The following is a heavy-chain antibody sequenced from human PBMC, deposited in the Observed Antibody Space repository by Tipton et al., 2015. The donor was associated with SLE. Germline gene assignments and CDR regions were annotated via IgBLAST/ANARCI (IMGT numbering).Heavy chain of an antibody. CDR3: ATSHQPLLFYF. Sequence: TLSLTCTVSGGSISSSSYFWGWIRQSPGKGLEWIGSLYYGGSTYYNPSLKSRVTISVDTSKNQVSLKLSSVTAADTAVYYCATSHQPLLFYFWGQGTLVTVPS. V-gene: IGHV4-39*01. D-gene: IGHD2-2*01. CDR2: LYYGGST. CDR1: GGSISSSSYF. J-gene: IGHJ4*02.